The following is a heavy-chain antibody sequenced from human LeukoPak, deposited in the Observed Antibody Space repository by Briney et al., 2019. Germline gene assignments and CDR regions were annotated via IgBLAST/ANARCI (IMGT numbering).Heavy chain of an antibody. CDR1: GGSISTYY. D-gene: IGHD1-26*01. CDR3: AREGTGASRWFDP. CDR2: IHYTGNT. Sequence: SETLSLTCAVSGGSISTYYWSWILQPPGKGLEWIGYIHYTGNTNYNPSLKSRVTISLDTSKNQFSLKLSSVTAADTAVYYCAREGTGASRWFDPWGQGTLVTVSS. J-gene: IGHJ5*02. V-gene: IGHV4-59*01.